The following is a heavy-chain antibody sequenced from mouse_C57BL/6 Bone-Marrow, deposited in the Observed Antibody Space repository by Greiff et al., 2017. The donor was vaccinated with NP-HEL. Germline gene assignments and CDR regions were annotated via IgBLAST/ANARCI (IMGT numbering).Heavy chain of an antibody. D-gene: IGHD4-1*01. CDR2: INPSTGGT. J-gene: IGHJ3*01. Sequence: EVQGVESGPELVKPGASVKISCKASGYSFTGYYMNWVKQSPEKSLEWIGEINPSTGGTTYNQKFKAKATLTVDKSSSTAYMQLKSLTSEDSAVYYCARSGTGGPFAYWGQGTLVTVSA. CDR1: GYSFTGYY. V-gene: IGHV1-42*01. CDR3: ARSGTGGPFAY.